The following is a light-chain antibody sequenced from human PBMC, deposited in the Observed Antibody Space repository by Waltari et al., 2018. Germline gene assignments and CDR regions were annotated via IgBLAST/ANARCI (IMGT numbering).Light chain of an antibody. V-gene: IGLV3-21*01. CDR2: YDS. CDR3: QVWDANTDPGV. Sequence: SYVLTQPPSLAVAPGEAARVTCGGNNIESKSVHVYQQKPGQAPVLVISYDSDRPSGIPERFSGSNSGDTATLTSSRVEAGDEADYYCQVWDANTDPGVFGTGTEVTVL. CDR1: NIESKS. J-gene: IGLJ1*01.